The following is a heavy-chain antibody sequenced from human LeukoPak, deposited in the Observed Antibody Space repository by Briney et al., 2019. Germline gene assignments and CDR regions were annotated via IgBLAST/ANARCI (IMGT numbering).Heavy chain of an antibody. Sequence: ETLSLTCAVYGGSFSGYYWSWIRQPPGKGLEWIGEINHSGSTNYNPSLKSRVTISVDTSKNQFSLKLSSVTAADTAVYYCARVSGFYDFWSGYPNWFDPWGQGTLVTVSS. CDR3: ARVSGFYDFWSGYPNWFDP. D-gene: IGHD3-3*01. CDR2: INHSGST. CDR1: GGSFSGYY. J-gene: IGHJ5*02. V-gene: IGHV4-34*01.